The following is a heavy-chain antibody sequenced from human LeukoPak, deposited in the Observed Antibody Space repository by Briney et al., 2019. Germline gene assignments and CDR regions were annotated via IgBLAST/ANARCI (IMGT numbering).Heavy chain of an antibody. J-gene: IGHJ3*02. CDR1: GFTFSSYD. Sequence: GGSLRLSCAASGFTFSSYDMHWVRQVTGKGLEWVSAIGTAGDTYYPGSVKGRFTISRENAENSLYLQMNSLRAGDTAVYYCARGRRRLQPLLSDAFDIWGQGTMVTVSS. V-gene: IGHV3-13*04. CDR2: IGTAGDT. CDR3: ARGRRRLQPLLSDAFDI. D-gene: IGHD2-21*02.